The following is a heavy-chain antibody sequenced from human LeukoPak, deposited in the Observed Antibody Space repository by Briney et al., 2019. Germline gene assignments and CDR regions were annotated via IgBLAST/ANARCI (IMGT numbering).Heavy chain of an antibody. J-gene: IGHJ4*02. CDR2: ISGSGGST. Sequence: PGGSLRLSCAASGFTFSSYAMTWVRQAPGKGLEWVSAISGSGGSTYYADSVKGRFTISRDNSKNTLYLQMNSLRAEDTAVYYCAKDGGEYNYGYSDFDHWGQGTLVTVSS. CDR3: AKDGGEYNYGYSDFDH. CDR1: GFTFSSYA. V-gene: IGHV3-23*01. D-gene: IGHD5-18*01.